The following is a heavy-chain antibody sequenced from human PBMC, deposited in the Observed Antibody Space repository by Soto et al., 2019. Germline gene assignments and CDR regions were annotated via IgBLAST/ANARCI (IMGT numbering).Heavy chain of an antibody. V-gene: IGHV4-4*02. CDR3: ALDSSSSHGVRDYYAMDV. CDR2: IYHSGST. J-gene: IGHJ6*02. CDR1: GGSISSSNW. Sequence: QVQLQESGPGLVKPSGTLSLTCAVSGGSISSSNWWSWVRQPPGKGLEWIGEIYHSGSTNYNPSLKSRVTISVDKSKNQFSLKLSSVTAADTAVYYCALDSSSSHGVRDYYAMDVWGQGTTVTVSS. D-gene: IGHD6-6*01.